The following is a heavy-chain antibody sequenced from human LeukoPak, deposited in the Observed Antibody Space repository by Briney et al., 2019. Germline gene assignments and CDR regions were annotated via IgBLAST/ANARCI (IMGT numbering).Heavy chain of an antibody. CDR3: AKGRGYSYATANGY. Sequence: ASVKVSCKASGFTFIRYFIHGVGQAPGQGLEWMGIINPSGGSTTYAQKFQGRVTMTRDTSTNTVYMELSSLRSEDTAVYYCAKGRGYSYATANGYWGQGTLVTVSS. J-gene: IGHJ4*02. D-gene: IGHD5-18*01. V-gene: IGHV1-46*01. CDR2: INPSGGST. CDR1: GFTFIRYF.